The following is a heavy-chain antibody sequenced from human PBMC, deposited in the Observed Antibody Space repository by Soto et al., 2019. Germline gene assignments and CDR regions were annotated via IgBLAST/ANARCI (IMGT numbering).Heavy chain of an antibody. CDR1: GFIFKDFA. D-gene: IGHD3-3*01. J-gene: IGHJ5*02. CDR3: TKGDSSGYFDPSSGYSTPDH. V-gene: IGHV3-23*01. CDR2: ITTSDDIT. Sequence: EVQLFESGGGLVEPGESLRLSCAASGFIFKDFAMSWVRQAPGKGLEWVSTITTSDDITYSADSVRGRFTISRDNSANPLFLLLCRLRGDDTATYYCTKGDSSGYFDPSSGYSTPDHRGQGTLVTVSS.